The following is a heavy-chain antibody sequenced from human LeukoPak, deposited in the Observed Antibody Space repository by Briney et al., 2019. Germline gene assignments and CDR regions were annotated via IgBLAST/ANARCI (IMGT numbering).Heavy chain of an antibody. Sequence: GGSLRLSCAASGFTFSNAWMSWVRQAPGKGLEWVSVISNSGGSTYYADSVKGRFTISRDDSKNTLYLQMNSLRVEDTALYYCASATITMAPVDYWGQGTLVTVSS. CDR1: GFTFSNAW. V-gene: IGHV3-23*01. J-gene: IGHJ4*02. CDR3: ASATITMAPVDY. D-gene: IGHD3-10*01. CDR2: ISNSGGST.